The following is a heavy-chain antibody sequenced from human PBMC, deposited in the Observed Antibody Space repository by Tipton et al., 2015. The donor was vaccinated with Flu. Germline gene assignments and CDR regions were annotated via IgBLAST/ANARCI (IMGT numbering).Heavy chain of an antibody. CDR1: GFTFSSYW. D-gene: IGHD2-8*01. J-gene: IGHJ4*02. Sequence: SLRLSCAVSGFTFSSYWMTWVRQAPGKGLEWVANINQDGSGKYYVDSVKGRFTISRDTAKNSLYLQMNSLRAEDTAVYHCARVGMVYDLGYFDYWGQGSLVTASS. CDR3: ARVGMVYDLGYFDY. CDR2: INQDGSGK. V-gene: IGHV3-7*01.